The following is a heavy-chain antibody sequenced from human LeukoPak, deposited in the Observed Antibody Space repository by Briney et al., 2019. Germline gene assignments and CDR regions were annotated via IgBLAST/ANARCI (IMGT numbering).Heavy chain of an antibody. J-gene: IGHJ4*02. CDR2: ISSGDGGYI. Sequence: GGSLRLSCAASGFTFSSYAMSWVRQAPGEGLEWVSSISSGDGGYIYYADSVKGRFTISRDNAKNSLYLQMNSLRAEDTAVYYCARGNAPLPFDYWGQGTLVTVSS. CDR3: ARGNAPLPFDY. V-gene: IGHV3-21*01. CDR1: GFTFSSYA. D-gene: IGHD2-2*01.